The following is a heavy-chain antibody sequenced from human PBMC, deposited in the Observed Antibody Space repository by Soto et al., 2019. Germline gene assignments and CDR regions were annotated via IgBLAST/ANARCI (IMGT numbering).Heavy chain of an antibody. Sequence: EVQLLDCGGGLVQPGGSLRLSCAASGFTFSTYAMSWVRQAPGKGLEWVSALSGSGGSTYYADSVKGRFTISRDNSKNTLYLQMNSLRAEDTAVYYCARWITTPPGAFDIWGQGTMVTVSS. V-gene: IGHV3-23*01. CDR3: ARWITTPPGAFDI. J-gene: IGHJ3*02. D-gene: IGHD3-22*01. CDR2: LSGSGGST. CDR1: GFTFSTYA.